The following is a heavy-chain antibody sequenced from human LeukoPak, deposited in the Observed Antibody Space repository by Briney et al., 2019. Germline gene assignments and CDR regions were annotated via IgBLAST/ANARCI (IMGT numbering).Heavy chain of an antibody. V-gene: IGHV4-34*01. CDR3: AKIRAQVPVYGMDV. CDR1: GGCFSGYY. D-gene: IGHD2-2*01. J-gene: IGHJ6*04. Sequence: PSETLSLTCAVYGGCFSGYYWIWIRQPPGKGLEWIGEINHSGSTNYKPSLKTRVTISVDTSKNQFSLKLSSVTAADTAVYYCAKIRAQVPVYGMDVWGKGTTVTVSS. CDR2: INHSGST.